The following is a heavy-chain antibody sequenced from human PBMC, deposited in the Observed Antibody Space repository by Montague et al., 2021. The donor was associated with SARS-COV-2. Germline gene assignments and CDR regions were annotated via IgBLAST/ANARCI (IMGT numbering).Heavy chain of an antibody. D-gene: IGHD2-21*02. CDR1: GGSISSSSYY. V-gene: IGHV4-39*07. CDR3: ARVHIVVVTAMRYFDL. CDR2: IYYSGST. J-gene: IGHJ2*01. Sequence: SETLSLTCTVSGGSISSSSYYWGWIRQPPGKGLEWIGSIYYSGSTYYNPSLKSRVTISVDTSKNQFSLKLSSVTAADTAVYYCARVHIVVVTAMRYFDLWGRGTLVTVSS.